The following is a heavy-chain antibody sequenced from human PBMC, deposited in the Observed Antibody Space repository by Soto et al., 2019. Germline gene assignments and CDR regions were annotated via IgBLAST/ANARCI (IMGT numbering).Heavy chain of an antibody. CDR3: AREQQLVTDY. Sequence: GGSLRLSCAASGFTFSSYEMNWVRQAPGKGLEWVSYISSSGSTIYYADSVKGRFTISRDNAKNSLYLQMNSLRAEDTAVYYCAREQQLVTDYWGQGTLVTVSS. V-gene: IGHV3-48*03. J-gene: IGHJ4*02. CDR1: GFTFSSYE. CDR2: ISSSGSTI. D-gene: IGHD6-13*01.